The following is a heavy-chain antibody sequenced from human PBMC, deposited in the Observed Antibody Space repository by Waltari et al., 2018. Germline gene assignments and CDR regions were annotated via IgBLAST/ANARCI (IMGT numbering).Heavy chain of an antibody. CDR1: GYSISSGYD. CDR2: IYHSGST. J-gene: IGHJ5*02. D-gene: IGHD6-13*01. CDR3: ARHGSWYSSKVGSFDP. V-gene: IGHV4-38-2*01. Sequence: QVQLQESGPGLVTPSETLSLTCAVAGYSISSGYDWGWIRQTPGTGLEWIGSIYHSGSTYYIPSLQRLVTISVDTSKNQCPLKLSSVTAADTAVYYRARHGSWYSSKVGSFDPLGQGTLVTFSS.